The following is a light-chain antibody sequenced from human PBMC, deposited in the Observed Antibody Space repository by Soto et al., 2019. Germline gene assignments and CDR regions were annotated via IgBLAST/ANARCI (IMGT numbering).Light chain of an antibody. Sequence: QSVMTQPPSVSAAPGQRVTISCSGSSSNIGGNSVSWYQQLPGTAPKLLIYDDDNRPSGIPDRFSGSKSGTSATLGITGFQAGDEADYYCGSCDSSRSADVFGSGTKVTVL. V-gene: IGLV1-51*01. J-gene: IGLJ1*01. CDR1: SSNIGGNS. CDR3: GSCDSSRSADV. CDR2: DDD.